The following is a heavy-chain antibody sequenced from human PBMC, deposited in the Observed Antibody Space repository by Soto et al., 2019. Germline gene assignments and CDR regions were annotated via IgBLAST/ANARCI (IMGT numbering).Heavy chain of an antibody. Sequence: QITLNESGPTQVKPRQTLTLTCTFSGFSLTTSGVGVGWIRQSPGKAPEWLALIYWDDGKRYSPSLKSRLTITKDTSKNQVVLTMADLDPAYTATYYCAHRVLRTVFGLVTTTAIYFDFWGQGTPVAVSS. CDR3: AHRVLRTVFGLVTTTAIYFDF. D-gene: IGHD3-3*01. J-gene: IGHJ4*02. CDR2: IYWDDGK. CDR1: GFSLTTSGVG. V-gene: IGHV2-5*02.